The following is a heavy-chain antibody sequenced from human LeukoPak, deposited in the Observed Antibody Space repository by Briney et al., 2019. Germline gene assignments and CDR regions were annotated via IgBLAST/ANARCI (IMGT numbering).Heavy chain of an antibody. CDR3: ATNTWYGSWSYRDY. D-gene: IGHD3-10*01. V-gene: IGHV1-2*02. J-gene: IGHJ4*02. CDR1: GYTFTGYY. Sequence: ASVTVSCKASGYTFTGYYMHWVRQAPGQGLEWMGWINPNSGGTNYAQKFQGRVAMTRDTSISTAYMELSRLRSDDTAVYYCATNTWYGSWSYRDYWGQGTLVTVSS. CDR2: INPNSGGT.